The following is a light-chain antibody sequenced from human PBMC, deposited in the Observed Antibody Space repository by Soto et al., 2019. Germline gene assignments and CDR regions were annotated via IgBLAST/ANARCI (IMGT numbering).Light chain of an antibody. CDR2: GAS. Sequence: PGENANLSRRATQSLRSGDLACDQQITGLAPGVLIYGASSRATGSPDGLSGSGSATDFNLTVNRLAPEDFAVYYFHQYATSTRTFGQGTKVDIK. J-gene: IGKJ1*01. CDR3: HQYATSTRT. CDR1: QSLRSGD. V-gene: IGKV3-20*01.